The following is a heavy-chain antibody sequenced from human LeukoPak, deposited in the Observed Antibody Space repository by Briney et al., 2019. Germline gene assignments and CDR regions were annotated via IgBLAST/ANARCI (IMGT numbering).Heavy chain of an antibody. CDR3: ARQSCSGGNCYSRAFDI. Sequence: GESLTLPCKGCGYHYITYWIAWVRHLSGKGREWIGNIYPGDSDTSYSPSFQGQVSISADKSISTAYLQWGSLKASDTAMYYCARQSCSGGNCYSRAFDIWGQGTMVTVSS. J-gene: IGHJ3*02. CDR2: IYPGDSDT. CDR1: GYHYITYW. D-gene: IGHD2-15*01. V-gene: IGHV5-51*01.